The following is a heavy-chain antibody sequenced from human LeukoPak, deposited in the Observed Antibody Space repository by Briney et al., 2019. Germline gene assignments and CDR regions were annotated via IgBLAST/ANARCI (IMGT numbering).Heavy chain of an antibody. V-gene: IGHV4-59*12. CDR3: AGVSGERWLQSPLFDY. CDR1: GGSISSYY. J-gene: IGHJ4*02. Sequence: SETLSLTCTVSGGSISSYYWSWIRQPPGKGLEWIGYIYYSGSTNYNPSLKSRVTISVDTSKNQFSLKLSSVTAADTAVYYCAGVSGERWLQSPLFDYWGQGTLVTVSS. CDR2: IYYSGST. D-gene: IGHD5-24*01.